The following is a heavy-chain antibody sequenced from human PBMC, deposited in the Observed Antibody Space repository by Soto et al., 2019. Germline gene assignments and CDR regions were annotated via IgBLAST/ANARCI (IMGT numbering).Heavy chain of an antibody. CDR1: GFTFSRHW. J-gene: IGHJ4*02. CDR2: INTDGSSR. D-gene: IGHD2-2*01. CDR3: VRAETQLGSCSSTNCLFDY. Sequence: EVQLVESGGGLVQPGGSLRLACAASGFTFSRHWMHWVRQAPGKGLVWVSRINTDGSSRVYAEAVKGRFTISRDNAKNTLFLQTDSLRAEDTAVYYCVRAETQLGSCSSTNCLFDYWGQGTLVTVSS. V-gene: IGHV3-74*01.